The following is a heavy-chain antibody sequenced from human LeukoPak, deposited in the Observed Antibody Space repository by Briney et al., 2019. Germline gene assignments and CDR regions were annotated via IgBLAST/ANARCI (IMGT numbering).Heavy chain of an antibody. D-gene: IGHD3-22*01. J-gene: IGHJ4*02. Sequence: PSETLSLTCTVSGGSISPYYWSWIRQPPGKGLEWIGYIYYSGSTNYNPSLKNRVTISVDTSKNQFSLKLSSVTAADTAVYYCARAGGITMTEFDYWGQGTLVTVSS. V-gene: IGHV4-59*01. CDR1: GGSISPYY. CDR2: IYYSGST. CDR3: ARAGGITMTEFDY.